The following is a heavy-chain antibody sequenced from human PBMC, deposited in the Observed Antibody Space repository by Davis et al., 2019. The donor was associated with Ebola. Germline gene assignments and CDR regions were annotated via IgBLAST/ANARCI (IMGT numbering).Heavy chain of an antibody. Sequence: GESLKISCAASGFTFSSYAMHWVRQAPGKGLEWVAVISYDGSNKYYADSVKGRFTISRDNSKNTLYLQMNSLRAEDTAVYYCVAGHSFDYWGQGTLVTVSS. CDR1: GFTFSSYA. D-gene: IGHD6-19*01. V-gene: IGHV3-30-3*01. J-gene: IGHJ4*02. CDR2: ISYDGSNK. CDR3: VAGHSFDY.